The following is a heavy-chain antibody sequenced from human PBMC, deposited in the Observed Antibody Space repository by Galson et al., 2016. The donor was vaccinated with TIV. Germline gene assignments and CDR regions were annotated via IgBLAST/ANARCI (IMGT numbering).Heavy chain of an antibody. Sequence: TLSLTCTVSGDPFSSGSFYWSWIRQPAGKGLEWIGRIYTSGSTKYNPSLKSRVSISKDTSKKQFSLKLRSVTAADTAVYYCARHGVGYNSGPRGYYYYFYMDVWGKGTTVAVSS. CDR2: IYTSGST. D-gene: IGHD1-20*01. CDR3: ARHGVGYNSGPRGYYYYFYMDV. V-gene: IGHV4-61*02. J-gene: IGHJ6*03. CDR1: GDPFSSGSFY.